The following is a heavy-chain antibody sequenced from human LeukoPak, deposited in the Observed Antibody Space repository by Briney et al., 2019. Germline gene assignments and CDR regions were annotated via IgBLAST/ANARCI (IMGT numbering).Heavy chain of an antibody. CDR3: ARDGGIAAADYYFDC. V-gene: IGHV3-48*03. Sequence: GGSLRLSCAASGFTFRSCELSWVRQAPAKGLEWVSYISSSGSIIYYADSVKGRFTISRDNAKNSLYLQMNSLRAEDTAVYYCARDGGIAAADYYFDCWGQGTPVTVSS. D-gene: IGHD6-13*01. CDR1: GFTFRSCE. J-gene: IGHJ4*02. CDR2: ISSSGSII.